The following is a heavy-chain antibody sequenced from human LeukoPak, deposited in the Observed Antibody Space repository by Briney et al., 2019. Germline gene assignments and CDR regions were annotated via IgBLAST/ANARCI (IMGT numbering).Heavy chain of an antibody. CDR1: GFTFSSYW. Sequence: GGSLRLSCAASGFTFSSYWMSWVRQAPGKGLEWVANIKQDGSEKYYADSVKGRFTISRDNSKSTLYLQMNSLRAEDTAVYYCAKARGLDYGDYVIFDYWGQGTLVTVSS. V-gene: IGHV3-7*03. D-gene: IGHD4-17*01. CDR3: AKARGLDYGDYVIFDY. J-gene: IGHJ4*02. CDR2: IKQDGSEK.